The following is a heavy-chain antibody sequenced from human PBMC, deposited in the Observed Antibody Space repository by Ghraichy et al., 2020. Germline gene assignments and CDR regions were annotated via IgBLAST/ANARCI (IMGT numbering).Heavy chain of an antibody. J-gene: IGHJ5*02. D-gene: IGHD2-15*01. CDR2: IYYSGST. CDR3: ARHSIVVAAGGWFDP. V-gene: IGHV4-59*08. CDR1: GGSISSYY. Sequence: SETLSLTCTVSGGSISSYYWSWIRQPPGKGLEWIGYIYYSGSTNYNPSLKSRVTISVDTSKNQFSLKLSSVTAADTAVYYCARHSIVVAAGGWFDPWGQGTLVTVYS.